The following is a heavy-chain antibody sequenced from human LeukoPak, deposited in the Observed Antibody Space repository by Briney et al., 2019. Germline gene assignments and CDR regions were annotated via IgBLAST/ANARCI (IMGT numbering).Heavy chain of an antibody. CDR2: ISAYNGNT. Sequence: GASVKVSCKASGYTFTSYGISWVRQAPGQGLEWMGWISAYNGNTNYAQKLQGRVTMTTDTSTSTAYMEPRSLRSDDTAVYYCAREKLTGYYTVEIDAFDIWGQGTMVTVSS. V-gene: IGHV1-18*01. J-gene: IGHJ3*02. CDR1: GYTFTSYG. CDR3: AREKLTGYYTVEIDAFDI. D-gene: IGHD3-9*01.